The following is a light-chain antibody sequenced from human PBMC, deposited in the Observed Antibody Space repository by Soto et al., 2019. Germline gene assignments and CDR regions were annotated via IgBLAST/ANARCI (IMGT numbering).Light chain of an antibody. CDR3: HHFSSTTATR. CDR1: QSIKNY. V-gene: IGKV1-39*01. Sequence: DSQMTTSPSSLSAAIGDRVTITCRSSQSIKNYLNWYQHKPGAAPKLLIFGASNLESGVPSRFSGSGSGTEFTLSISCLQPEDFAPYCCHHFSSTTATRFDHGTRLEI. CDR2: GAS. J-gene: IGKJ5*01.